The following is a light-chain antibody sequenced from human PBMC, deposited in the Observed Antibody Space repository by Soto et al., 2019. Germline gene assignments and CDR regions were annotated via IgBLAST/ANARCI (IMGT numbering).Light chain of an antibody. J-gene: IGLJ2*01. CDR1: SSNIGGNT. CDR3: ASWDDRLNRYVV. CDR2: QNT. V-gene: IGLV1-44*01. Sequence: QSVLTQPPSASGTPGQTVTISCSGSSSNIGGNTVNWYQQLPGAAPKLLIYQNTQRPSGVPDRFSGSKSGSSASLAISGLQSEDEADYYCASWDDRLNRYVVFGGGTKLTVL.